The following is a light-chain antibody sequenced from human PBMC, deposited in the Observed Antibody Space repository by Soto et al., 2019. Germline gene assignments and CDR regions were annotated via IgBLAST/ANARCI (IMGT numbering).Light chain of an antibody. V-gene: IGLV2-14*01. Sequence: QSALTQPASVSGSPGQSITISCTRTSSDVGGYNYVSWYQQHPGKAPKLMIYDVSNRPSGVSNRFSGSKSGNTASLTISGLQAEDEADYYCISYTSSSTLVFGTGTKVTVL. CDR2: DVS. J-gene: IGLJ1*01. CDR1: SSDVGGYNY. CDR3: ISYTSSSTLV.